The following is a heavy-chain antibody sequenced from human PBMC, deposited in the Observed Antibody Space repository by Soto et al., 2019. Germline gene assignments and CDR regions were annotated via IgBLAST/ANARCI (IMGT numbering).Heavy chain of an antibody. CDR3: ARDPTDYYDSSGYYSYFDY. CDR2: ISSSSSYI. D-gene: IGHD3-22*01. V-gene: IGHV3-21*01. CDR1: GFTFSSYS. J-gene: IGHJ4*02. Sequence: GGSLRLSCAASGFTFSSYSMNWVRQAPGKGLEWVSSISSSSSYIYYADSVKGRFTISRDNAKNSLYLQMNSLRAEDTAVYYCARDPTDYYDSSGYYSYFDYWGQGT.